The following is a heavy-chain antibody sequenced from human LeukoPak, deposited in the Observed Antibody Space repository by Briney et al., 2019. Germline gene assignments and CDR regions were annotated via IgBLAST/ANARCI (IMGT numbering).Heavy chain of an antibody. V-gene: IGHV4-30-4*01. Sequence: PSQTLSLTCIVSGGSIISGDSYWSWIRQSPGKGLEWIGYIHYTGSTDYNPSLKSRVTISIDTSKNRFSLRLRSVTAADTAVYYCARGTFDSSGEPLKLLFHFDYWGQGTLVTVSS. CDR2: IHYTGST. CDR1: GGSIISGDSY. D-gene: IGHD2-15*01. J-gene: IGHJ4*02. CDR3: ARGTFDSSGEPLKLLFHFDY.